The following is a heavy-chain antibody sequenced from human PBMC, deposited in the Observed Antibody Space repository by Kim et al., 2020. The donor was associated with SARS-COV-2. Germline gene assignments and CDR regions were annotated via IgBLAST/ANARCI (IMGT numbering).Heavy chain of an antibody. D-gene: IGHD3-16*01. CDR3: VRDRFGGAFDM. J-gene: IGHJ3*02. V-gene: IGHV3-48*02. CDR2: ITKSSTTI. CDR1: GFTFSAYD. Sequence: GGSLRLSCATSGFTFSAYDMNWVRQAPGKGLEWLSFITKSSTTIYYADSVEGRFTISRDNAKNSLFLQMNSLRDEDTALYYCVRDRFGGAFDMWCQGTMV.